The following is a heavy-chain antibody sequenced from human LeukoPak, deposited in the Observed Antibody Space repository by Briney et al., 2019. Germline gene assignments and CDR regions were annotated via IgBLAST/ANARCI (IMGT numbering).Heavy chain of an antibody. CDR3: AKDSFPTYYYGSGSSRGMDV. Sequence: GGSLRLSCAASGFTFSSYGMHWVRQAPGKGLEWVAVISYDGSNKYYADSVKGRFTISRDNSKNTLYLQMNSLRAEDTAVYYCAKDSFPTYYYGSGSSRGMDVWGQGTTVTVSS. J-gene: IGHJ6*02. CDR2: ISYDGSNK. CDR1: GFTFSSYG. D-gene: IGHD3-10*01. V-gene: IGHV3-30*18.